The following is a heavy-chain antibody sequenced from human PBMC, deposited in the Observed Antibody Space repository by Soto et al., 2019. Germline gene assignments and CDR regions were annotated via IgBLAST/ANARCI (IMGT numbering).Heavy chain of an antibody. D-gene: IGHD6-6*01. CDR3: AKDGAARFYGMDV. CDR1: GFTFDDYA. V-gene: IGHV3-9*01. J-gene: IGHJ6*02. Sequence: GGSLRLSCAASGFTFDDYAMHWVRQAPGKGLEWVSGISWNSGSIGYADSVKGRFTISRDNAKNSLYLQMNSLRAEDTALYYCAKDGAARFYGMDVWGQGATVTVSS. CDR2: ISWNSGSI.